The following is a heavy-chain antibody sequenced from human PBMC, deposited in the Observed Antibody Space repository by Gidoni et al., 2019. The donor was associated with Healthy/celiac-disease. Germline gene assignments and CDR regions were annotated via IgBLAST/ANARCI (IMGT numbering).Heavy chain of an antibody. CDR3: ARFDGPREDYYYYYMDV. CDR2: IYISGST. Sequence: QVQLQESGPGLVKPSQTLSLTCTVSGGSISSGSYYWSWIRQPAGKGLEWIGRIYISGSTNYNPSLKSRVTISVDTSKNQFSLKLSSVTAADTAVYYCARFDGPREDYYYYYMDVWGKGTTVTVSS. V-gene: IGHV4-61*02. J-gene: IGHJ6*03. D-gene: IGHD1-26*01. CDR1: GGSISSGSYY.